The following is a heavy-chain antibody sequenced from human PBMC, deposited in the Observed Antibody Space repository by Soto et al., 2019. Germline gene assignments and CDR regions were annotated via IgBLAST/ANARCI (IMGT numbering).Heavy chain of an antibody. CDR1: GDSISSPDYY. J-gene: IGHJ5*01. V-gene: IGHV4-30-4*01. D-gene: IGHD3-16*01. Sequence: LSLTCTVSGDSISSPDYYWSWIRQAPGKGLELIGYVYYRGSIYYTPSFESRVSISIDTSKNQFSLRLTSVTAADSAVYFCARVTFTPNWFDSWGQGILVTVSS. CDR3: ARVTFTPNWFDS. CDR2: VYYRGSI.